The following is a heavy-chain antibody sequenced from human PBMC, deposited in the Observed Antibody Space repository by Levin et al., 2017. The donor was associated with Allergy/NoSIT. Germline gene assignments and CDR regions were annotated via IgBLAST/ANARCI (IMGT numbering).Heavy chain of an antibody. Sequence: GESLKISCAASGFIFSSYGMHWVRQAPGKGLEWVAVIWYDGSNKYYADSVKGRFTISRDNSKNTLYLQMNSLRAEDTAVYYCAGAGDSYGRRTFDIWGQGTMVTVSS. CDR2: IWYDGSNK. CDR3: AGAGDSYGRRTFDI. J-gene: IGHJ3*02. CDR1: GFIFSSYG. V-gene: IGHV3-33*01. D-gene: IGHD5-18*01.